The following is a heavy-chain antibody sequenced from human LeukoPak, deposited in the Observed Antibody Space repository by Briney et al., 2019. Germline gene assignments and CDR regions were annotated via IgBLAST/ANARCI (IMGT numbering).Heavy chain of an antibody. CDR2: IYHSGST. Sequence: SETLSLTCAVSGGSISSNNWWSWVRQSPGKGLEWIGEIYHSGSTDYNPSLESRVTISVDKSKNQFSLKLSSVTAADTAVCYCARGFYGSGSYSSPGFHAFDIWGQGTMVTVSS. V-gene: IGHV4-4*02. CDR1: GGSISSNNW. J-gene: IGHJ3*02. CDR3: ARGFYGSGSYSSPGFHAFDI. D-gene: IGHD3-10*01.